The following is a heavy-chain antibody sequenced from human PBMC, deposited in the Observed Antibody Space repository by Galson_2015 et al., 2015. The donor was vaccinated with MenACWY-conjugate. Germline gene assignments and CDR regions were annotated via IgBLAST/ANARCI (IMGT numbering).Heavy chain of an antibody. V-gene: IGHV1-69*02. CDR1: GGTFSSYT. D-gene: IGHD2-21*02. CDR3: VSLRVWVCGGDCYSVYFQH. Sequence: SVKVSCKASGGTFSSYTISWVRQAPGQGLEWMGRIIPILGIANYAQKFQGRVTITADKSTSTAYMELSSLRSEDTAVYYCVSLRVWVCGGDCYSVYFQHWGQGTLVTVSS. J-gene: IGHJ1*01. CDR2: IIPILGIA.